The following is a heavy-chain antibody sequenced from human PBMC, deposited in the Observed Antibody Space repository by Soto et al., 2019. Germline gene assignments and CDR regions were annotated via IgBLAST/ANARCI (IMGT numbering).Heavy chain of an antibody. Sequence: GGSLRLSCAASGFTFSSYDMHWVRQATGKGLEWVSAIGTAGDTYYPGSVKGRFTISRENAKNSLYLQMNSLRAGDTAVYYCARDRNTMIVVAKAHYYGMDVWGQGTTVTVSS. CDR2: IGTAGDT. CDR3: ARDRNTMIVVAKAHYYGMDV. V-gene: IGHV3-13*04. J-gene: IGHJ6*02. D-gene: IGHD3-22*01. CDR1: GFTFSSYD.